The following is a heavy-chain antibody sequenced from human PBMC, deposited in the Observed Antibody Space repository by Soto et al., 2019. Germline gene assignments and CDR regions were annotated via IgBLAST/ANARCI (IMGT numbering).Heavy chain of an antibody. CDR1: GFTFSSYS. V-gene: IGHV3-48*02. D-gene: IGHD2-15*01. J-gene: IGHJ6*02. Sequence: EVQLVESGGGLVQPGGSLRLSCAASGFTFSSYSMNWVRQAPGKGLEWVSYISSSSSTIYYADSVKGRFTSSRDNAKNSLYLQMNSLIDEDTAVYYCAILVATTGYYYYGMDVWGQGTTVTVSS. CDR3: AILVATTGYYYYGMDV. CDR2: ISSSSSTI.